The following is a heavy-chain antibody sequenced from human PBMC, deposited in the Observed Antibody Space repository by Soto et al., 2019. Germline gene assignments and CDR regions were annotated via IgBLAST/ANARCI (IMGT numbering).Heavy chain of an antibody. CDR3: ARDPSSGWYSGGYFDY. V-gene: IGHV1-18*01. D-gene: IGHD6-19*01. Sequence: SVKVSCKASGYTFTSYGISWVRQAPGQGLEWMGWISAYNGNTNYAQKLQGRVTMTTDTSTSTAYMELRSLRSDDTAVYYCARDPSSGWYSGGYFDYWGQGTLVTVSS. J-gene: IGHJ4*02. CDR2: ISAYNGNT. CDR1: GYTFTSYG.